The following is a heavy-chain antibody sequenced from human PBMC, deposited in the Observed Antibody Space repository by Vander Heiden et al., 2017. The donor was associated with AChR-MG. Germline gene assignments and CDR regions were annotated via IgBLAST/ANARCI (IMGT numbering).Heavy chain of an antibody. J-gene: IGHJ4*02. V-gene: IGHV1-69*01. CDR1: GGPLSSHA. D-gene: IGHD3-22*01. CDR3: ARDLGAYYYDSSGYSPFYFDY. CDR2: IIPIFGTA. Sequence: QVQLVQPGVEVKKPASPVKVSCKVSGGPLSSHATSRVRQAPGQGLEWMGGIIPIFGTANYAQKFQGRVTITADESTSTAYMELSSLRSEDTAVYYCARDLGAYYYDSSGYSPFYFDYWGQGTLVTVSS.